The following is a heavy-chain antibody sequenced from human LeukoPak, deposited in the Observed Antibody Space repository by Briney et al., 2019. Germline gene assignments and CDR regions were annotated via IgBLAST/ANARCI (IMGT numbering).Heavy chain of an antibody. CDR3: ARGAYRISWPGIDY. J-gene: IGHJ4*02. V-gene: IGHV3-53*01. CDR2: IYSGGAT. Sequence: GGSLRLSCAASGFTVISNLTSWVRQSPGRGLEWLSSIYSGGATYYADSVKGRFTISRDHSNNSVSLQMTNLRVEDTAIYYCARGAYRISWPGIDYWGQGTLVTVSS. CDR1: GFTVISNL. D-gene: IGHD3-16*02.